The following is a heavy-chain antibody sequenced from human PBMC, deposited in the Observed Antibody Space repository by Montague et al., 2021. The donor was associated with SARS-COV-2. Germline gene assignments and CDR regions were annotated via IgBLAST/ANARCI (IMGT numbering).Heavy chain of an antibody. CDR1: GFSLSTSGMC. D-gene: IGHD3-9*01. J-gene: IGHJ6*02. CDR3: ARMVTIFSLGGYYYDYGMDV. V-gene: IGHV2-70*01. CDR2: IDWDDDK. Sequence: PALVKPTQTLTLTCTFSGFSLSTSGMCVSWIRQPPGKALEWLALIDWDDDKYYSTSLKTRLTISTDTSKNQVVLTMTNMDPVDTATYDCARMVTIFSLGGYYYDYGMDVGGQGTTVTVSS.